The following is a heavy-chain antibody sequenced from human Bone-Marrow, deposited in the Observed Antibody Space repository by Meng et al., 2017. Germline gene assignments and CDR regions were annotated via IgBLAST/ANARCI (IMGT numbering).Heavy chain of an antibody. J-gene: IGHJ5*02. CDR2: IYYTGTT. CDR1: GGSISSGDYY. D-gene: IGHD3-3*01. CDR3: ARDTDFWSASNWFDP. Sequence: QVQLQVSGPGLVKPSQTLSLTCTVSGGSISSGDYYWSWIRQPPGKGLEWIGYIYYTGTTYYNPSLKSRLTISVDTSKNQFSLNLTSVTAADTAVYYCARDTDFWSASNWFDPWGPGTLVTVSS. V-gene: IGHV4-30-4*08.